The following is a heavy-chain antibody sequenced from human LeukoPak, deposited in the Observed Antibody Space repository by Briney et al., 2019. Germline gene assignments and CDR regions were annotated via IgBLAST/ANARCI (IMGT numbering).Heavy chain of an antibody. D-gene: IGHD2-2*01. CDR1: GGTFSSYA. V-gene: IGHV1-69*13. J-gene: IGHJ6*03. Sequence: SVKVSCKASGGTFSSYAISWVRQAPEQGLEWMGGIIPIFGTANYAQKFQGRVTITADESTSTAYMELSSLRSEDTAVYYCVRGLVVPAAMPTNYYYMDVWGKGTTVTISS. CDR2: IIPIFGTA. CDR3: VRGLVVPAAMPTNYYYMDV.